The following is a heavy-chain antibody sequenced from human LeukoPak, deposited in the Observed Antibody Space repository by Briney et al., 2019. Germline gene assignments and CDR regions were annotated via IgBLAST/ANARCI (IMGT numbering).Heavy chain of an antibody. J-gene: IGHJ6*02. CDR1: GFTFSSYW. CDR2: IKQDGSEK. Sequence: GGSLRLSCAASGFTFSSYWMSWVRQAPGKGLEWVANIKQDGSEKYYVDSVKGRFTISRDNAKNSLYLQMNSLRAEDTAVYYCARGGLARFGELLISYYYGMDVWGQGTTVTVSS. D-gene: IGHD3-10*01. V-gene: IGHV3-7*01. CDR3: ARGGLARFGELLISYYYGMDV.